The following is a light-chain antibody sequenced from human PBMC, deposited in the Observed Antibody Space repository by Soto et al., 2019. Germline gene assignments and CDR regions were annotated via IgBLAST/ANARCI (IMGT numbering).Light chain of an antibody. J-gene: IGKJ4*01. CDR2: GAS. V-gene: IGKV3-20*01. CDR3: HQYASSPRT. CDR1: QSVGKNY. Sequence: EVVLTQSPGTLSLSPGERATLSCRASQSVGKNYLAWYQQRPGQAPRLLVHGASTTATGISDRFSGSGSGTDFTLTISRLEPEDFAVYYWHQYASSPRTFGGGTKVEIK.